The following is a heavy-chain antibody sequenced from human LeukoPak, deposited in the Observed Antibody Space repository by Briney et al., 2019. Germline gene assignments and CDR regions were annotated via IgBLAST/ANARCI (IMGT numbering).Heavy chain of an antibody. CDR1: GGSISSYY. CDR3: ARRRVRVSSGWYYFDY. V-gene: IGHV4-59*01. J-gene: IGHJ4*02. Sequence: SETLSLTYTVSGGSISSYYWSWIRQPPGKGLEWIGYIYYSGSTNYNPSLKSRVTISVDTSKNQFSLKLSSVTAADTAVYYCARRRVRVSSGWYYFDYWGQGTLVTVSS. D-gene: IGHD6-19*01. CDR2: IYYSGST.